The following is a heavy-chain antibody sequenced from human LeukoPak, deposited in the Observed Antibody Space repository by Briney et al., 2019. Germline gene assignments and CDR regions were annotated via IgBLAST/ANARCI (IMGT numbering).Heavy chain of an antibody. J-gene: IGHJ4*02. V-gene: IGHV3-23*01. CDR2: ISGSGGRT. CDR1: GFAFSTYG. D-gene: IGHD5-24*01. Sequence: GGSLRLSCAAYGFAFSTYGMSWVRQAPGKGLEWVSTISGSGGRTYYADSVKGRFTISRDNSINTLYLQMNSLRAEDTAVYYCAKGFVEMATIVVFDYWGQGTLVTVSS. CDR3: AKGFVEMATIVVFDY.